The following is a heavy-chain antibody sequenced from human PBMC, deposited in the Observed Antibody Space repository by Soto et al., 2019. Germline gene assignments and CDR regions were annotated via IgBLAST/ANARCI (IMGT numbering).Heavy chain of an antibody. V-gene: IGHV3-23*01. CDR1: GFTFSSYA. D-gene: IGHD3-3*01. CDR3: AKVDYDFWSGYSNNWFDP. J-gene: IGHJ5*02. CDR2: ISGSGGST. Sequence: GGSLRLSCAASGFTFSSYAMSWVRQAPGKGLEWVSAISGSGGSTYYADSVKGRFTISRDNSKNTLYLQMNSLRAEDTAVYYCAKVDYDFWSGYSNNWFDPWGQGTLVTVSS.